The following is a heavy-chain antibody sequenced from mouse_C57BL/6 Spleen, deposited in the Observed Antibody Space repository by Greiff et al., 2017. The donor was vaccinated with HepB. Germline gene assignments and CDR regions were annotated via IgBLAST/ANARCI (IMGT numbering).Heavy chain of an antibody. CDR2: ISSGSSTI. J-gene: IGHJ4*01. D-gene: IGHD1-1*01. CDR3: ARPRNYGSRGSLAMDY. Sequence: EVMLVESGGGLVKPGGSLKLSCAASGFTFSDYGMHWVRQAPEKGLEWVAYISSGSSTIYYADTVKGRFTISRDNAKNTLFLQMTSLRSEDTAMYYCARPRNYGSRGSLAMDYWGQGTSVTVSS. V-gene: IGHV5-17*01. CDR1: GFTFSDYG.